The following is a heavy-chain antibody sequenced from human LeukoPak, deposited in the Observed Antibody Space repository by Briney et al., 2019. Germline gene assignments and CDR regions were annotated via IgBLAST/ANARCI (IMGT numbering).Heavy chain of an antibody. CDR2: ISYDGSNK. Sequence: PGGSLRLSCVVSGFTFSTYTMNWVRQAPGKGLEWVAVISYDGSNKYYADSVKGRFTISRDNSKNTLYLQMNSLRAEDTAVYYCAKGAEGGSVYSSSWYLSSFDYWGQGTLVTVSS. CDR1: GFTFSTYT. D-gene: IGHD6-13*01. CDR3: AKGAEGGSVYSSSWYLSSFDY. J-gene: IGHJ4*02. V-gene: IGHV3-30*18.